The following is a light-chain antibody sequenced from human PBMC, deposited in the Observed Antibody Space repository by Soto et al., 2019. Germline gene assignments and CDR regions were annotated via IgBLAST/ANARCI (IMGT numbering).Light chain of an antibody. CDR1: QSVLYSSNNKNY. V-gene: IGKV4-1*01. J-gene: IGKJ3*01. Sequence: DIVMTQSPDSLAVSLGERATINCKSSQSVLYSSNNKNYLAWYQQKPGQPPKLLIYWASTRESGVPDRFSGRGLGKDFALTISSMQAEDVAVYYCQQYYSTPITFGPGTKVDI. CDR3: QQYYSTPIT. CDR2: WAS.